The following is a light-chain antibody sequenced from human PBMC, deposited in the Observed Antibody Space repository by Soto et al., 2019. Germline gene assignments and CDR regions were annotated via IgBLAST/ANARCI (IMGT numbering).Light chain of an antibody. CDR2: AAS. J-gene: IGKJ3*01. V-gene: IGKV1-27*01. CDR3: QKYSSVPV. Sequence: DIQMTQSPPSLSASVGDRVTITCRASQGIRKFVAWYQQKPGKAPKLLIYAASTLQSGVPSRFSGSGSGTDFTLTINSLQPEDVATYSCQKYSSVPVFGPGTKVEIK. CDR1: QGIRKF.